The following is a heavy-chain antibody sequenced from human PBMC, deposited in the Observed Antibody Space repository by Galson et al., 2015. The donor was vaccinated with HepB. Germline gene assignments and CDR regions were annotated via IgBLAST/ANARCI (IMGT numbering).Heavy chain of an antibody. CDR3: AGEVAGFDY. Sequence: SVKVSCKASGYSFTSYGFSWVRQAPGQGLEWMGWINAYNGYTNYAQQFHDKVTMTTDTSSSTAYMELTSLRSDDTAVYYCAGEVAGFDYWGQGTLVIVSS. CDR2: INAYNGYT. CDR1: GYSFTSYG. J-gene: IGHJ4*02. V-gene: IGHV1-18*04. D-gene: IGHD6-19*01.